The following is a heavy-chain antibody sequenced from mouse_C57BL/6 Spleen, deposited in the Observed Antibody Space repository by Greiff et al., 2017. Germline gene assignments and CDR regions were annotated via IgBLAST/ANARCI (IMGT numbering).Heavy chain of an antibody. V-gene: IGHV1-62-3*01. CDR2: IDPNSGGT. CDR1: GYTFTSYW. J-gene: IGHJ2*01. D-gene: IGHD1-1*01. Sequence: QVQLQQPGAELVKPGASVKLSCKASGYTFTSYWMHWVKQRPGRGLEWIGRIDPNSGGTKYNEKFKSKATLTVDKPSSTAYMELRSLTSEDSAVYFCAREGDITTVVGADYWGQGTTLTVSS. CDR3: AREGDITTVVGADY.